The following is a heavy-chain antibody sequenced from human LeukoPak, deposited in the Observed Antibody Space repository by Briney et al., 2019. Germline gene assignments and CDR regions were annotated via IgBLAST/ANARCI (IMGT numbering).Heavy chain of an antibody. Sequence: ASVKVSCKASGYTFTIYGISWVRQAPGQGLEWMGWISAYNGNTNYAQKLQGRVTMTTDTSTSTAYMELRSLRSDDTAVYYCAREDGGKGASWFDPWGQGTLVTVSS. V-gene: IGHV1-18*01. CDR2: ISAYNGNT. CDR1: GYTFTIYG. D-gene: IGHD4-23*01. CDR3: AREDGGKGASWFDP. J-gene: IGHJ5*02.